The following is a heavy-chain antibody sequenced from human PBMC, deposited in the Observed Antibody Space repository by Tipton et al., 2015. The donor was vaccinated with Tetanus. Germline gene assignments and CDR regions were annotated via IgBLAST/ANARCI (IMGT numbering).Heavy chain of an antibody. J-gene: IGHJ4*02. CDR2: VYYTGST. CDR1: GGSVSGYY. CDR3: ARRGGGSTFDH. V-gene: IGHV4-59*02. Sequence: TLFLTCTVSGGSVSGYYWSWIRQPPGKGLEWIGYVYYTGSTNHNPSLKSRVTISMDRSKNQISLQLTSVTAADTAVYFCARRGGGSTFDHWGQGTLVTVSS. D-gene: IGHD1-26*01.